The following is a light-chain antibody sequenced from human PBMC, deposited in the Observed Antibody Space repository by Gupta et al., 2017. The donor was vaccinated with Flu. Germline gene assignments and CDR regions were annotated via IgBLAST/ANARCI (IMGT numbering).Light chain of an antibody. J-gene: IGKJ4*01. V-gene: IGKV1-33*01. CDR2: DAS. CDR3: QQYDNLPLT. Sequence: DIEITRSPSSLSASVGDRVTITCQASQDISNYLNWYQQKSGKAPKLLIYDASNLETGVPSRFSGSGSGTDFTFTISSLQPEDIATYYCQQYDNLPLTFGGGTKVEIK. CDR1: QDISNY.